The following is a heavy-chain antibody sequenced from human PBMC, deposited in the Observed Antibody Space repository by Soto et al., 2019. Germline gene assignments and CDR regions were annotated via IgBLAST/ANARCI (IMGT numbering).Heavy chain of an antibody. CDR2: ISYDGSNK. CDR3: AKHELPGGYYYGLPFYNYGMDV. J-gene: IGHJ6*02. Sequence: QVQLVESGGGVVQPGRSLRLSCVASGLTFSSYGMHWVRQAPGKGLEWVAVISYDGSNKYYTDSAKGRFTISRDNSKNTLYLQMNSLRAEDTAVYYCAKHELPGGYYYGLPFYNYGMDVWGQGTTVTVSS. CDR1: GLTFSSYG. V-gene: IGHV3-30*18. D-gene: IGHD3-10*01.